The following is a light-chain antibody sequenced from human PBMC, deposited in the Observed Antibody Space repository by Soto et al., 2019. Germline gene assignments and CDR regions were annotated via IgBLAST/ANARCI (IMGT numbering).Light chain of an antibody. V-gene: IGLV2-8*01. CDR3: SSYAGSNSLI. Sequence: QSALTQPPSASGALGQSVTISCTGTSSDVGGYNHVSWYQQHPGKAPTLLIYDVIHRPSGVPDRFSGSKSGNTASLTVSGLQADDEVDYYCSSYAGSNSLIFGTGTKLTVL. CDR1: SSDVGGYNH. J-gene: IGLJ1*01. CDR2: DVI.